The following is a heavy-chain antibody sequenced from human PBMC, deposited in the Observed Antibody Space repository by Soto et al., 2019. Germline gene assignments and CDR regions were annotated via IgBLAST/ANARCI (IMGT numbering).Heavy chain of an antibody. D-gene: IGHD3-3*01. J-gene: IGHJ3*02. CDR2: ISYDGSNK. CDR3: AKVANPTLLVFEI. CDR1: GFTFSSYG. V-gene: IGHV3-30*18. Sequence: GGSLRLSCAASGFTFSSYGMHWVRQAPGKGLEWVAVISYDGSNKYYADSVKGRFTISRDNSKNTLYLQMNSLRAEDTAVYYCAKVANPTLLVFEIWGQGTMVIVSS.